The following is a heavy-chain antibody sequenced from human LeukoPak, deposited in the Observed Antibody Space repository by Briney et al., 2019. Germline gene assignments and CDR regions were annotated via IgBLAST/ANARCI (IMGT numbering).Heavy chain of an antibody. V-gene: IGHV3-30*02. D-gene: IGHD1-26*01. CDR2: IRYDGSNK. Sequence: PGGSLRLSCAASGFTFSSYGMHWVRQAPGKGLEWVAFIRYDGSNKYYADSVKGRFTISRDNSKNTLYLQMNSLRAEDTAVYYCASPKGASGSYYSSDYWGQGTLVTVSS. J-gene: IGHJ4*02. CDR3: ASPKGASGSYYSSDY. CDR1: GFTFSSYG.